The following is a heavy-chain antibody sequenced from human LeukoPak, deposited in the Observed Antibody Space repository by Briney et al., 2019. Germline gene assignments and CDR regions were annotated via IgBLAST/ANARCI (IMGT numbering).Heavy chain of an antibody. CDR2: VYDIGST. J-gene: IGHJ5*02. CDR3: ASAVAGTSFDP. D-gene: IGHD6-19*01. V-gene: IGHV4-59*11. CDR1: GGSIGSHY. Sequence: SETLSLTCTVSGGSIGSHYWTWIRQTPGKGLEWIGYVYDIGSTKYNPSLKSRVTISVDKSKNQSSLKLSSVTAADTAVYYCASAVAGTSFDPWGQGTLVTVSS.